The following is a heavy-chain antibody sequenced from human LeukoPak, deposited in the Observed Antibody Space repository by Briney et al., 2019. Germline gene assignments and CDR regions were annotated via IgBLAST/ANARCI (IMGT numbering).Heavy chain of an antibody. V-gene: IGHV3-7*01. CDR3: ARVLGGSYYPFDY. CDR2: IKQDGSEK. J-gene: IGHJ4*02. Sequence: GESLKISCKGSGYSFTSYWIGWVRQMPGKGLEWVANIKQDGSEKYYVDSVKGRFTISRDNAKNSLYLQMNSLRAEDTAVYYCARVLGGSYYPFDYWGQGTLVTVSS. CDR1: GYSFTSYW. D-gene: IGHD1-26*01.